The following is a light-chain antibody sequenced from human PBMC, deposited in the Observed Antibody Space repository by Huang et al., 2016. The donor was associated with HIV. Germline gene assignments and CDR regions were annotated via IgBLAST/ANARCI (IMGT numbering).Light chain of an antibody. CDR2: GAS. CDR1: HSVCSH. V-gene: IGKV3-15*01. CDR3: QQYDNWPLT. Sequence: ERVMTQSPATLSVAPGERVTLSCRASHSVCSHLAWYQQKPGQAPRLLIHGASTRATGIPARFSGSGSGTEFTLAISSLQSEDSGVYFCQQYDNWPLTFGRGTRLEIK. J-gene: IGKJ5*01.